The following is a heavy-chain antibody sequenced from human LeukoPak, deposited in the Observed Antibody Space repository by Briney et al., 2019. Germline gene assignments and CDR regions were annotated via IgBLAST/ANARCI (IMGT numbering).Heavy chain of an antibody. D-gene: IGHD6-19*01. CDR1: GGSISSSSYY. V-gene: IGHV4-39*01. CDR2: IYYSGST. Sequence: SETLSLTCTVSGGSISSSSYYWGWIHQPPGKGLEWIGSIYYSGSTYYNPSLKSRVTISVDTSKNQFSLKLSSVTAADTAVYYCARLGYSSGWYFDYWGQGTLVTVSS. CDR3: ARLGYSSGWYFDY. J-gene: IGHJ4*02.